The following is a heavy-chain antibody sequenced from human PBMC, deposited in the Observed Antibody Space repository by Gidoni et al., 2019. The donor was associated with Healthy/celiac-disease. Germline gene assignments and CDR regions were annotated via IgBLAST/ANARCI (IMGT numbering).Heavy chain of an antibody. CDR3: AGGNLHTRYCSCTSCYAVDY. J-gene: IGHJ4*02. D-gene: IGHD2-2*01. CDR1: GYTFTWYD. Sequence: QVQLVQSGAEGKKHEASGKVYCKGSGYTFTWYDSNWVRQATGQGLEWMIWMNPNRGNTGYAEKFQRRVTMTRNNAISTAYMKLSSLRSEDTAVYYCAGGNLHTRYCSCTSCYAVDYWGQGTLVTVSS. V-gene: IGHV1-8*01. CDR2: MNPNRGNT.